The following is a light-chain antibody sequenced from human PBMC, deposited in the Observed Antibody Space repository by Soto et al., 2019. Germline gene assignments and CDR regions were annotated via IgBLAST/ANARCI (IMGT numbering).Light chain of an antibody. V-gene: IGKV1-5*03. CDR3: QHYNTYPWT. Sequence: DIQMTPSPSTLSASVVDRVTVTCRASQSISSWLAWYQQKAGKDPKLLIYKASALESGVPSRFSGSGSGTEFTLTISSLEPEDFATYYCQHYNTYPWTFGQGTKVDIK. CDR2: KAS. J-gene: IGKJ1*01. CDR1: QSISSW.